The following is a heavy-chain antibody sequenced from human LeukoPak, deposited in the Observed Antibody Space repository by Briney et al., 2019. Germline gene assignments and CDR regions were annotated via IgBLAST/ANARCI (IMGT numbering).Heavy chain of an antibody. J-gene: IGHJ4*02. V-gene: IGHV3-48*04. CDR3: ARVFPYPDY. CDR1: GFTFSSYS. CDR2: ISSSSSTI. Sequence: GGSLRLSCAASGFTFSSYSMNWVRQAPGKGLEWVSYISSSSSTIYYADSVKGRFTISRDNAKNSLYLRMNSLRAEDTAVYYCARVFPYPDYWGQGTLVTVSS.